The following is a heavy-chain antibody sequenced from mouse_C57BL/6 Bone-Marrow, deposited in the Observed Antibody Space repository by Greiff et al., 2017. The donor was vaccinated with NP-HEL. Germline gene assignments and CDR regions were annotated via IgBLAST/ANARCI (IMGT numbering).Heavy chain of an antibody. Sequence: VQLQESGPELVKPGASVKISCKASGYAFSSSWMNWVKQRPGQGLEWIGRIYPGGGDTNYNGKFKGKATLTVDTSSSTAYMQLSSLTSEDSAVYSCASPYYYGSSHWYFDVWGTGTTVTVSS. CDR1: GYAFSSSW. CDR2: IYPGGGDT. D-gene: IGHD1-1*01. V-gene: IGHV1-82*01. J-gene: IGHJ1*03. CDR3: ASPYYYGSSHWYFDV.